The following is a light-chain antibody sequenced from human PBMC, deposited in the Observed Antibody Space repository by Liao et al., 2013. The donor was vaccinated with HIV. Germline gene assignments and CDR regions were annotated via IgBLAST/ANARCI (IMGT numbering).Light chain of an antibody. V-gene: IGLV3-21*01. J-gene: IGLJ1*01. CDR3: QTWDSSAFV. Sequence: SYELTQPPSVSVAPGTTATITCEGINIGSKAVHWYQQKPGQSPVLVIYQDNKRPSGIPDRYAGSNSGITATLTISGTQAIDEADYYCQTWDSSAFVFGTGTKVTVL. CDR2: QDN. CDR1: NIGSKA.